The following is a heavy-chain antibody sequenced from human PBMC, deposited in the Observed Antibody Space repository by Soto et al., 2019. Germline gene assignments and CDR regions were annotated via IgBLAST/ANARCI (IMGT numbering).Heavy chain of an antibody. J-gene: IGHJ4*02. D-gene: IGHD1-26*01. Sequence: TLSLTCAICGDSVSNNGATWNGIRQSPSRGLEWLGRAYYRSRWQYDYATSVRSRITINPDTSKNQFSLQLSSVTPEDTAVYYCARDPPDFNSGFDSWGQGSLVTVSS. CDR1: GDSVSNNGAT. CDR3: ARDPPDFNSGFDS. CDR2: AYYRSRWQY. V-gene: IGHV6-1*01.